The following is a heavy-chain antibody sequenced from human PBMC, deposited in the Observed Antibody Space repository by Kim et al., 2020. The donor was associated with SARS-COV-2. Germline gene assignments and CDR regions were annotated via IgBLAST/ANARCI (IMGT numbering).Heavy chain of an antibody. D-gene: IGHD2-2*01. CDR2: ISSSSSYI. J-gene: IGHJ6*02. V-gene: IGHV3-21*01. CDR3: ARDRVVVVPAAITSYEFCYYGMDV. Sequence: GGSLRLSCAASGFTFSSYSMNWVRQAPGKGLEWVSSISSSSSYIYYADSVKGRFTISRDNAKNSLYLQMNSLRAEDTAVYYCARDRVVVVPAAITSYEFCYYGMDVWGQGTTVTVSS. CDR1: GFTFSSYS.